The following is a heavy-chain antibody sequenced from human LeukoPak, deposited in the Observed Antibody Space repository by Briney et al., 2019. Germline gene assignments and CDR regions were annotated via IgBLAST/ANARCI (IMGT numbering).Heavy chain of an antibody. J-gene: IGHJ3*01. CDR1: GFTFSSYS. CDR3: ARDLSARVVVP. CDR2: ISSSSSYI. V-gene: IGHV3-21*01. D-gene: IGHD2-21*01. Sequence: KAGGSLRLSCAASGFTFSSYSMNWVRQAPGKGLEWVSSISSSSSYIYYADSVKGRFTISRDNAKNSLYLQMNSLRAEDTAVYYCARDLSARVVVPWGQGTMVTVSS.